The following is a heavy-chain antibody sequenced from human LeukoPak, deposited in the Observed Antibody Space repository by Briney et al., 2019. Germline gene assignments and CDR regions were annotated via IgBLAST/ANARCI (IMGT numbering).Heavy chain of an antibody. CDR1: GFTFSSYA. D-gene: IGHD4-17*01. Sequence: GGSLRLSCAASGFTFSSYAMHWVRQAPGKGLEWVAVISYDGSNKYYADSVKGRFTISRDNSKNTLYLQMNSLRAEDTAVYYCARPEYGDYDVRDYWGQGTLVTVSS. CDR3: ARPEYGDYDVRDY. J-gene: IGHJ4*02. V-gene: IGHV3-30*04. CDR2: ISYDGSNK.